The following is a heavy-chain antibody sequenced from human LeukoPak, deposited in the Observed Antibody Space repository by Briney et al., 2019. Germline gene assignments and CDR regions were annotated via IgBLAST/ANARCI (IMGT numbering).Heavy chain of an antibody. V-gene: IGHV3-64D*06. D-gene: IGHD3-22*01. CDR1: GYNFRRYP. CDR3: VKGGAVVVSRWCDR. Sequence: PGGSLSLFCSASGYNFRRYPMHCVRQAPGKGLVYVSAISCNGGSTYYADFVQGRLIIIRDNYKSTLYLQMSSLRAHDTAVYYCVKGGAVVVSRWCDRWVQGSLVTVSS. J-gene: IGHJ5*02. CDR2: ISCNGGST.